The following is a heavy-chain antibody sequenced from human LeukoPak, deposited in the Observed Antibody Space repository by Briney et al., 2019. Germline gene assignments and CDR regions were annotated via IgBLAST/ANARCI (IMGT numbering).Heavy chain of an antibody. J-gene: IGHJ3*02. CDR2: IKQDESEK. CDR1: GFTFSSYW. CDR3: ARDWGHHAFDI. D-gene: IGHD3-16*01. V-gene: IGHV3-7*01. Sequence: GGSLRLSCAASGFTFSSYWMYWVRQAPGKGLEWVASIKQDESEKYYGDSVKGRFAVSRDNAKNSLFLQMNSLRAEDTAVYYCARDWGHHAFDIWGQGTMVTVSS.